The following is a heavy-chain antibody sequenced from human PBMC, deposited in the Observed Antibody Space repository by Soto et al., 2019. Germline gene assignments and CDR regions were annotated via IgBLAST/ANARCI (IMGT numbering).Heavy chain of an antibody. Sequence: SVKVSCKASGGTFRSYAISWVRQAPGQGLEWMGGIIPIFGTANYAQKFQGRVTITADESTSTAYMELSSLRSEDTAVYYCASSPLSIAVAGTTFDYWGQGTLVTVSS. CDR3: ASSPLSIAVAGTTFDY. CDR1: GGTFRSYA. D-gene: IGHD6-19*01. J-gene: IGHJ4*02. V-gene: IGHV1-69*13. CDR2: IIPIFGTA.